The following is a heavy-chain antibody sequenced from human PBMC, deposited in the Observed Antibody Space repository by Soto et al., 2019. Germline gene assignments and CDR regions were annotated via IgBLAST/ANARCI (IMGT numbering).Heavy chain of an antibody. D-gene: IGHD2-21*01. CDR3: AKDRAISAYYYYGMDV. Sequence: QVQLVESGGGVVQPGRSLRLSCAASGFTFSSYGMHWVRQAPGKGLEWVAVISYEGSNKYYADSVKGRFTISRDNSKNTLYLQMNSLRAEDTAVYYCAKDRAISAYYYYGMDVWGQGTTVTVSS. J-gene: IGHJ6*02. CDR2: ISYEGSNK. V-gene: IGHV3-30*18. CDR1: GFTFSSYG.